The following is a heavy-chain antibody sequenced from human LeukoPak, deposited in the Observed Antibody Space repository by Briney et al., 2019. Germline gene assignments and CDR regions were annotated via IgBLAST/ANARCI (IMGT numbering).Heavy chain of an antibody. CDR2: IYYSGST. CDR1: GGSISSSRYY. V-gene: IGHV4-39*01. Sequence: PSETLSLTCTVSGGSISSSRYYWGWIRQPPGEGLEWIGSIYYSGSTYYNPSLKSRVTISVDTSKNQFSLKLSSVTAADTAVYYCARHIIAVAANFDYWGQGTLVTVSS. D-gene: IGHD6-19*01. CDR3: ARHIIAVAANFDY. J-gene: IGHJ4*02.